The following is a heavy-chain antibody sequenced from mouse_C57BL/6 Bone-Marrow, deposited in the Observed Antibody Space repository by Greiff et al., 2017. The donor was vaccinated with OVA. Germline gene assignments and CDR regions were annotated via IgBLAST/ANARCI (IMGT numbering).Heavy chain of an antibody. V-gene: IGHV1-18*01. CDR1: GYTFTDYN. Sequence: EVQLQQSGPELVKPGASVKIPCKASGYTFTDYNMDWVKQSHGKSLEWIGDINPNNGGTIYNQKFKGKATLTVDKSSSTAYMELRSLTSEDSAVYYCARRVYYSNYALYYFDNWGKGTTLTVSS. J-gene: IGHJ2*01. D-gene: IGHD2-5*01. CDR3: ARRVYYSNYALYYFDN. CDR2: INPNNGGT.